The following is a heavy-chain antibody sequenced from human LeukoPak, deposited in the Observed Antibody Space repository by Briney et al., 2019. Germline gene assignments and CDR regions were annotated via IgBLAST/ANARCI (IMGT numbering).Heavy chain of an antibody. CDR2: INHSGST. Sequence: SETLSLTCAVYGGSFSGYYWSWIRQPPGKGLEWIGEINHSGSTNYNLSLKSRVTISVDTSKNQFSLKLSSVTAADTAVYYSASDAGDSSGPNYWGQGTLVTVSS. J-gene: IGHJ4*02. CDR3: ASDAGDSSGPNY. CDR1: GGSFSGYY. D-gene: IGHD3-22*01. V-gene: IGHV4-34*01.